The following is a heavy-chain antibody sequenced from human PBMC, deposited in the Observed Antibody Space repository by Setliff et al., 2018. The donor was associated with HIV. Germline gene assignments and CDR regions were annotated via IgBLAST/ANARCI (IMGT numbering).Heavy chain of an antibody. CDR3: ARRAGNYPPYNYYFYMDV. CDR2: ISSSSNYI. Sequence: GGSLRLSCAASGFTFSSHWMSWVRQAPGKGLEWVSSISSSSNYIYYADSVKGRFTISRDNAKNSLYLQMNSLRAEDTAVYYCARRAGNYPPYNYYFYMDVWGKGTTVTVSS. J-gene: IGHJ6*03. D-gene: IGHD4-4*01. CDR1: GFTFSSHW. V-gene: IGHV3-21*01.